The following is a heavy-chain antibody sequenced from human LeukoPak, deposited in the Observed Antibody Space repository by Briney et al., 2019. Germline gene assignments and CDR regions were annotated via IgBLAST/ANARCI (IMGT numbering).Heavy chain of an antibody. CDR1: GYTFTSYA. Sequence: ASVKVSCKASGYTFTSYATHWVRQAPGQRLEWMGWINAGNGNTKYSQKFQGRVTITRDTSASTAYMELSSLRSEDTAVYYCARDRAYCSSTSCYKGWDYWGQGTLVTVSS. D-gene: IGHD2-2*02. V-gene: IGHV1-3*01. CDR2: INAGNGNT. J-gene: IGHJ4*02. CDR3: ARDRAYCSSTSCYKGWDY.